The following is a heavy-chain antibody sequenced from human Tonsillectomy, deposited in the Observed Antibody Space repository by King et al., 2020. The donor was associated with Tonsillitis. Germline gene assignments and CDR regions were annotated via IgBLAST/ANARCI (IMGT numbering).Heavy chain of an antibody. V-gene: IGHV3-7*03. D-gene: IGHD3-10*02. J-gene: IGHJ3*02. CDR2: INNDASKN. CDR3: VRDINSHYVNAYYDVFDI. Sequence: VQLVESGGGLVQPGGSLRLSCAASGFSFNTYWMTWVRQAPGKGPEWVANINNDASKNYYVDSVQGRFSISRDNAKNSLYLQMNSLRGEDTAMYYCVRDINSHYVNAYYDVFDIWGQGTMVTVSS. CDR1: GFSFNTYW.